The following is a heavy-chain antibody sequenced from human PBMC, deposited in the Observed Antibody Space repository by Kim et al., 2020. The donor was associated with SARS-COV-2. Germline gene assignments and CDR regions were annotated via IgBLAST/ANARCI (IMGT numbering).Heavy chain of an antibody. CDR3: ARDDNYYGTDV. CDR1: GGSISSYY. CDR2: IYYSGST. D-gene: IGHD3-22*01. V-gene: IGHV4-59*01. Sequence: SETLSLTCTVSGGSISSYYWSWIRQPPGKGLEWIGYIYYSGSTNYNPSLKSRVTISVDTSKNQFSLKLSSVTAADTAVYYCARDDNYYGTDVWGQGTTVTVSS. J-gene: IGHJ6*02.